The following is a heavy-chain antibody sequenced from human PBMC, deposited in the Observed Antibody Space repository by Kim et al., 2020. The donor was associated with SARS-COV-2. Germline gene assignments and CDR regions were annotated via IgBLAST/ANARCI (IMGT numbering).Heavy chain of an antibody. D-gene: IGHD6-13*01. V-gene: IGHV4-39*01. J-gene: IGHJ5*02. Sequence: SETLSLTCTVSGGSISSSSYYWGWIRQPPGKGLEWIGSIYYSGSTYYNPSLKSRVTISVDTSKNQFSLKLSSVTAADTAVYYCARRRSSLLDFSSSWYPPRENNWFDPWGQGTLVTVSS. CDR2: IYYSGST. CDR1: GGSISSSSYY. CDR3: ARRRSSLLDFSSSWYPPRENNWFDP.